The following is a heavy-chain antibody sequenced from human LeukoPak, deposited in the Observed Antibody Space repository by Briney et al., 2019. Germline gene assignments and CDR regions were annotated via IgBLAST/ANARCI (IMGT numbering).Heavy chain of an antibody. V-gene: IGHV4-38-2*01. D-gene: IGHD3-10*01. Sequence: PSETLSLTCAVSGYSISSGYYWGWIRQPPGKGLEWIGSIYHSGSTYYNPSLKSRVTISVDTSKNQSSLKLSSVTAADTAVYYCARRARGAPFDYWGQGTLVTVSS. CDR2: IYHSGST. CDR1: GYSISSGYY. CDR3: ARRARGAPFDY. J-gene: IGHJ4*02.